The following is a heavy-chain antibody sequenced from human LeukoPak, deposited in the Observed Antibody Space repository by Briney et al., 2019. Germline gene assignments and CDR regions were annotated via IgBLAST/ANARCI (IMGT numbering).Heavy chain of an antibody. D-gene: IGHD3-16*02. CDR2: TNPNSGGT. CDR3: ARGEYDYVWGSYRYTDSWFDP. Sequence: ASVKVSCRASGYTFTGYYIYWVRQAPGQGLEWMGWTNPNSGGTNYAQKFQGRVTMTRDTSISTAYMELSRLRSDDTAVYYCARGEYDYVWGSYRYTDSWFDPWGQGTLVTVSS. CDR1: GYTFTGYY. V-gene: IGHV1-2*02. J-gene: IGHJ5*02.